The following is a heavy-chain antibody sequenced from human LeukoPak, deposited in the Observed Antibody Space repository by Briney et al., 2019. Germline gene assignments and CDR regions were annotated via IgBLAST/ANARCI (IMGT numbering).Heavy chain of an antibody. D-gene: IGHD3-10*01. CDR3: ARDSSVSGSFDY. CDR2: INPNSGGT. J-gene: IGHJ4*02. V-gene: IGHV1-2*06. CDR1: GYTFTAYY. Sequence: ASVKVSCKASGYTFTAYYMHWVRQAPGQGLEWMGRINPNSGGTNYAQKFQGRVTMTRDTSISTAYMELSRLRSDDTAVDYCARDSSVSGSFDYWGQGTLVTVSS.